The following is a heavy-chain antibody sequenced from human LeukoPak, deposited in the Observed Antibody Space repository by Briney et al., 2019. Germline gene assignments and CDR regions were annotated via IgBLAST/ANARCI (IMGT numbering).Heavy chain of an antibody. Sequence: PSETLSLTCTVSGGSISSYYWSWIRQPPGKGLEWIGYIYYSGSTNYNPSLKSRVTISADTSKNQFSLKLSSLTAADTAVYYCARAWRYYDSSGYYYAYYFDYWGQGTLVTVSS. CDR1: GGSISSYY. CDR3: ARAWRYYDSSGYYYAYYFDY. J-gene: IGHJ4*02. CDR2: IYYSGST. D-gene: IGHD3-22*01. V-gene: IGHV4-59*01.